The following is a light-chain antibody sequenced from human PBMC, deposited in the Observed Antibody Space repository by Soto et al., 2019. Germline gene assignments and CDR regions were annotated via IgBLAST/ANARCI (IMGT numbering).Light chain of an antibody. J-gene: IGLJ1*01. Sequence: QSVLTQPPSVSGAPGQRVTISCTGSSSNIGAGYDVHWYQQLPGTAPKLLIYANTNRPSGVPDRFSGSKSGTSASLAITGLQADDEADYYCQSYDSGLTLRVFGPGTKVTVL. V-gene: IGLV1-40*01. CDR3: QSYDSGLTLRV. CDR2: ANT. CDR1: SSNIGAGYD.